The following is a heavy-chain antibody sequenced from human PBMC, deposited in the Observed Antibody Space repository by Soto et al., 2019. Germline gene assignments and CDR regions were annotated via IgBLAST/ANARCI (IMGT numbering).Heavy chain of an antibody. V-gene: IGHV1-2*02. Sequence: SVTVSCKASGYTFTGYYMHWVRQAPGQGLEWRGWINPNSGGTNYAQKFQGRVTMTRDTSISTAYMELSRLRSDDAAVYYCARDGQMGCSCGSCYSDRWDYYYGMDVWGQGTTVTVSS. CDR2: INPNSGGT. CDR1: GYTFTGYY. CDR3: ARDGQMGCSCGSCYSDRWDYYYGMDV. D-gene: IGHD2-15*01. J-gene: IGHJ6*02.